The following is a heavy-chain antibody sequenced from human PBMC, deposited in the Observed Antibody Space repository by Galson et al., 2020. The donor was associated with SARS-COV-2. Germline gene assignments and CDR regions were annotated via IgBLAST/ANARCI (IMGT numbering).Heavy chain of an antibody. CDR1: GGSVSSSSYF. J-gene: IGHJ1*01. Sequence: SETLSLTCTVSGGSVSSSSYFWAWIRKPPGKGLEWIGHIYYSDRTYYNPSLSLKNRVTISLDTSKNQFSLRLSSVTAADTAVYYCVRDTAEWLVCDAEYCQHWGHGTQVHVSS. CDR3: VRDTAEWLVCDAEYCQH. CDR2: IYYSDRT. V-gene: IGHV4-39*07. D-gene: IGHD6-19*01.